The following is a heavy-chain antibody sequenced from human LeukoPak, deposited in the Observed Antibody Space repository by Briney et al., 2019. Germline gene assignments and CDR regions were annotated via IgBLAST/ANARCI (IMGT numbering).Heavy chain of an antibody. CDR2: ISGSGGST. Sequence: GGSLRLSCAASGFTFSSYGMSWVRQAPGKGLEWVSAISGSGGSTYYADSVKGRFTISRDNSKNTLYLQMNSLRAEDTAVYYCAKDLYGSGSYYKDYYYYMDVWGKGTTVTISS. J-gene: IGHJ6*03. V-gene: IGHV3-23*01. CDR1: GFTFSSYG. D-gene: IGHD3-10*01. CDR3: AKDLYGSGSYYKDYYYYMDV.